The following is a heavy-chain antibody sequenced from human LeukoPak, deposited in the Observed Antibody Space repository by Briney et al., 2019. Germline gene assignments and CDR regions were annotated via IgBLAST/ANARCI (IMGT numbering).Heavy chain of an antibody. CDR3: AKDLGKVIAAAGTSGFDS. CDR1: GFHLDDYT. CDR2: INWDGGST. J-gene: IGHJ4*01. V-gene: IGHV3-43*01. Sequence: PTGGSLRLSCAASGFHLDDYTMHWVRQIPGKSLEWVSLINWDGGSTFYADSVKGRFTISRDTRKNFLYLQMISLRTEDTALYYCAKDLGKVIAAAGTSGFDSWGRGTLVTVSS. D-gene: IGHD6-13*01.